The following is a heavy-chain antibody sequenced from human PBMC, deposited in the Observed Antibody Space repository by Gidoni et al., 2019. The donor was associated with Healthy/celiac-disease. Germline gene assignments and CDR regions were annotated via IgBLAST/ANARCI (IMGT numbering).Heavy chain of an antibody. V-gene: IGHV3-21*01. CDR2: ISSSSSYI. Sequence: EVQLVESGGGLVKPGGSLRLSCAASGFTFSSYSMNWVRQAPGKGLEWVSSISSSSSYIYYADSVKGRFTISRDNAKNSLYLQMNSLRAEDTAVYYCARVALRVAGTGFDYWGQGTLVTVSS. D-gene: IGHD6-19*01. CDR3: ARVALRVAGTGFDY. J-gene: IGHJ4*02. CDR1: GFTFSSYS.